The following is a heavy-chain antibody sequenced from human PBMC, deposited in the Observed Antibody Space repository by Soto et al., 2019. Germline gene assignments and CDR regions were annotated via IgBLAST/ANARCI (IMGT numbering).Heavy chain of an antibody. CDR1: GFTFSSYA. D-gene: IGHD1-26*01. V-gene: IGHV3-23*01. CDR3: ASRGSGSYYDY. Sequence: EVQLLESGGGLEQPGGSLRLSCAASGFTFSSYAMNWVRQAPGKGLEWVSVISGSGDSTYYADSVKGRFIISIDNSKNTLYLQMNSLRAEDTAVYYCASRGSGSYYDYWGQGTLVTVSS. J-gene: IGHJ4*02. CDR2: ISGSGDST.